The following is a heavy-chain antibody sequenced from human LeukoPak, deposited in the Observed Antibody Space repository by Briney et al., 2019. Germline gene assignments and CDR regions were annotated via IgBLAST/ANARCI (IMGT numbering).Heavy chain of an antibody. CDR3: TRGEHYDFWSGYYHALFDY. J-gene: IGHJ4*02. V-gene: IGHV3-49*04. Sequence: GGSLRLSCTASGFTFGDYAMSWVRQAPGKGLEWVGFIRSKAYGGTTEYAASVKGRFTISRDDSKSIAYLQMNSLKTEDTAVYYCTRGEHYDFWSGYYHALFDYWGQGTLVTVSS. D-gene: IGHD3-3*01. CDR1: GFTFGDYA. CDR2: IRSKAYGGTT.